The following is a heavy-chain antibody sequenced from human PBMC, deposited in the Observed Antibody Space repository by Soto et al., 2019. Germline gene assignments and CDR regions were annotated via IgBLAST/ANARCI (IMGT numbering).Heavy chain of an antibody. Sequence: SETLSLIFAVSGGYIRSSNWWSWVRQPPWKGLEWIGEIYHSGSTNYYPSLKSRVTISVDKSKNQFSLKLSSVTAADTAVYYCARVSGSYYYGMDVWGQGTTVTVS. CDR3: ARVSGSYYYGMDV. V-gene: IGHV4-4*02. J-gene: IGHJ6*02. D-gene: IGHD1-26*01. CDR2: IYHSGST. CDR1: GGYIRSSNW.